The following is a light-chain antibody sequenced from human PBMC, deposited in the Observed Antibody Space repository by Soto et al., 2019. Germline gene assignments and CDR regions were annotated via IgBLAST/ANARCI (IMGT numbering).Light chain of an antibody. CDR2: GAS. J-gene: IGKJ1*01. V-gene: IGKV3-20*01. CDR3: QQYGSSPPWT. CDR1: QSVSSSY. Sequence: EIVLTQSPGTLSLSPGERATLSCRASQSVSSSYLAWYQQKPGQAPRLRIYGASSRATSIPDRFSGSGSGRDFTLTISRMEPEDFAVYYYQQYGSSPPWTFGQGTKVEIK.